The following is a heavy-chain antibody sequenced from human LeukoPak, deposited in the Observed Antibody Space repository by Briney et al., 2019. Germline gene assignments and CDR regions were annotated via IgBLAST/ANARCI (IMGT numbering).Heavy chain of an antibody. CDR2: IRYDGSNK. J-gene: IGHJ3*02. V-gene: IGHV3-30*02. CDR1: GFTFSSYG. D-gene: IGHD3-9*01. CDR3: ARVSISHDAFDI. Sequence: GGSLRLSCAASGFTFSSYGMHWVRQAPGKGLEWVAFIRYDGSNKYYADSVKGRFTISRDNSKNTVYLQMNTLRPEDTAVYYCARVSISHDAFDIWGQGTLVTVSS.